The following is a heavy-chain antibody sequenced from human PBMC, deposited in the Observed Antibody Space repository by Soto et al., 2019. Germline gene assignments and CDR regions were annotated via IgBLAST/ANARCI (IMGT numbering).Heavy chain of an antibody. Sequence: GGSLRLSCAASGFTVSSNYMSWVRQAPGKGLEWVSVIYSGGSTYYADSVKGRFTISRDNSKNTLYLQMNSLRAEDTAVYYCARQTTAGILWFDPWGQGTLVTVSS. D-gene: IGHD4-17*01. CDR2: IYSGGST. CDR1: GFTVSSNY. J-gene: IGHJ5*02. CDR3: ARQTTAGILWFDP. V-gene: IGHV3-53*01.